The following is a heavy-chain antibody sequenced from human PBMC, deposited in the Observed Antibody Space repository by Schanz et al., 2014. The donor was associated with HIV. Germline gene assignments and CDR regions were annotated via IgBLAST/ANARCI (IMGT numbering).Heavy chain of an antibody. CDR1: GFSFSAYA. V-gene: IGHV3-33*02. D-gene: IGHD6-19*01. CDR3: ARVLEGCEIDY. CDR2: IYSNTVTK. Sequence: QVQLVESGGGVVQPGKSLRLSCAASGFSFSAYAMHWVRQAPGKGLEWVSIIYSNTVTKYYADSVKGRFSISRDNSRNTVFLQMDSLRAEDTAMYYCARVLEGCEIDYWGQGTLVTVSS. J-gene: IGHJ4*02.